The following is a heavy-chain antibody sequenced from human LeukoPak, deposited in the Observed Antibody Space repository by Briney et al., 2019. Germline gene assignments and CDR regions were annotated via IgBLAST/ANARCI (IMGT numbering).Heavy chain of an antibody. CDR3: AGDSDTMVRGVTYDAFDI. V-gene: IGHV3-66*01. CDR1: GFTVSSNY. CDR2: IYSGGST. Sequence: PGGSLRLSCAASGFTVSSNYMSWVRQAPGKGLEWVSVIYSGGSTYYADSVKGRFTISRDNSKNTLYLQMNSLRAEDTAVYYCAGDSDTMVRGVTYDAFDIWGQGTMVTVSS. D-gene: IGHD3-10*01. J-gene: IGHJ3*02.